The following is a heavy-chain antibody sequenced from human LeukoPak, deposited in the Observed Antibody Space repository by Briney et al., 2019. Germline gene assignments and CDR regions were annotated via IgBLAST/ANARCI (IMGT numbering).Heavy chain of an antibody. CDR2: ISGSGGST. D-gene: IGHD2-2*01. Sequence: GGSLRLSCAASGFTFSNDPMSWVRQTPGKGLERVSAISGSGGSTYYADSVKGRFTISRDNSKSTLYLQMNSLRAEDTAVYYCAKVIIVVVPAAMPWYDYWGQGTLVTVSS. V-gene: IGHV3-23*01. J-gene: IGHJ4*02. CDR3: AKVIIVVVPAAMPWYDY. CDR1: GFTFSNDP.